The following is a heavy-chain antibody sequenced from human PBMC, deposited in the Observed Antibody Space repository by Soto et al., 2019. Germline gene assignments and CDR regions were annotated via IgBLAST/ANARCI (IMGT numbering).Heavy chain of an antibody. D-gene: IGHD3-22*01. CDR2: IHYSGST. CDR1: GGSIRSGRYY. Sequence: SETLSLTCTVSGGSIRSGRYYWSWIRQHPGKGLEWIGYIHYSGSTYYNPSLKSRLSISVDTSKNQFSLKLSSVTAADTAVYYCAREDRNDYDSSGYCHWGQGALVTASS. J-gene: IGHJ4*02. CDR3: AREDRNDYDSSGYCH. V-gene: IGHV4-31*03.